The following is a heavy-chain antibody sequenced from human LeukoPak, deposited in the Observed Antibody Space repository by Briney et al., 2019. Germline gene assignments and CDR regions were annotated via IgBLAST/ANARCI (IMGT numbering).Heavy chain of an antibody. D-gene: IGHD3-3*01. CDR3: ARGGTNYDFWSGYYTFDY. V-gene: IGHV4-4*07. CDR2: IYTSGST. Sequence: SETLSLTCTVSGGSISSYYWSWIRQPAGKGLEWIGRIYTSGSTNYNPSLKSRVTMSVDTSKNQFSLKLSSVTAADTAVYYCARGGTNYDFWSGYYTFDYWGQGTLVTVSS. J-gene: IGHJ4*02. CDR1: GGSISSYY.